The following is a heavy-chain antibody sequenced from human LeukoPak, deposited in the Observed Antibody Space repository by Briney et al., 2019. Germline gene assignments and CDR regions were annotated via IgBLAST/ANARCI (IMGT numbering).Heavy chain of an antibody. V-gene: IGHV3-23*01. J-gene: IGHJ5*02. D-gene: IGHD1-14*01. CDR2: ISGTGGST. CDR1: GFTFSNYG. Sequence: PGGSLRLSCVASGFTFSNYGMNWVRQAPGKGLEWVSAISGTGGSTYYADSVKGRFTISRDNSKNTLYLQMNSLRAEDTAVYYCTTDAHTGGPWGQGTLVTVSS. CDR3: TTDAHTGGP.